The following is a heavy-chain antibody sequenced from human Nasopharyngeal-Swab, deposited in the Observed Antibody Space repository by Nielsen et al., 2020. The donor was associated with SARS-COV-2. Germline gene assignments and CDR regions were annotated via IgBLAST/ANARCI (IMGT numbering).Heavy chain of an antibody. CDR3: ATDGDQYYYGSGSYGY. CDR1: GFTFSDYY. Sequence: GESLKISCAASGFTFSDYYMSWIRQAPGKGLEWVSHISSSGSTISYTDSVEGRFPISRDNAKNSLYLQLNSLRAEDTAVYYCATDGDQYYYGSGSYGYWGQGTPVTVSS. CDR2: ISSSGSTI. J-gene: IGHJ4*02. D-gene: IGHD3-10*01. V-gene: IGHV3-11*04.